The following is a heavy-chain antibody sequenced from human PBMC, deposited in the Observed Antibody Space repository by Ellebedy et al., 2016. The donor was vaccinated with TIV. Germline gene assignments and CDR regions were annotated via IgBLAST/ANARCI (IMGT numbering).Heavy chain of an antibody. CDR2: IKQDGSEK. D-gene: IGHD3-10*01. V-gene: IGHV3-7*03. Sequence: GESLKISCADSGFTFSSYWMSWVRQAPGKGLEWVANIKQDGSEKYYVDSVKGRFTISRDNAKNSLYLQMNRLRVDDAAVYFCALPPDYYGSGSFDYWGQGMLVTVSS. J-gene: IGHJ4*02. CDR3: ALPPDYYGSGSFDY. CDR1: GFTFSSYW.